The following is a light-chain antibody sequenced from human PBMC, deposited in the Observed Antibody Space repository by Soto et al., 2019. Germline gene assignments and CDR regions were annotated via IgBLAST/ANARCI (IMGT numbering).Light chain of an antibody. J-gene: IGKJ1*01. CDR3: QQYSNPPWT. V-gene: IGKV4-1*01. Sequence: DIVMTRSPDSLAVSLGERATIICKSIQSLLYRYNNKNYLAWYQQKPGQSPKLLLYWASTRESGVPDRFSGSGSGTDFTLSISSLQAEDVAVYFCQQYSNPPWTFGQGTKVDIK. CDR2: WAS. CDR1: QSLLYRYNNKNY.